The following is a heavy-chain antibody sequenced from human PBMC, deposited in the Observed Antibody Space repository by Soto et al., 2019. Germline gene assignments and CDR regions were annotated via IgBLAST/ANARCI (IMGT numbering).Heavy chain of an antibody. Sequence: PSETLSLTCTVSGGSISSGDYYWSWIRQPPGKGLEWIAYIHNSVSTHYNPSLKSRVTISVDTSKNQFSLKLSSVTAADTAVYYCARSRYSGRYFFDYCGQGILVTVSS. D-gene: IGHD1-26*01. J-gene: IGHJ4*02. CDR2: IHNSVST. CDR3: ARSRYSGRYFFDY. V-gene: IGHV4-30-4*01. CDR1: GGSISSGDYY.